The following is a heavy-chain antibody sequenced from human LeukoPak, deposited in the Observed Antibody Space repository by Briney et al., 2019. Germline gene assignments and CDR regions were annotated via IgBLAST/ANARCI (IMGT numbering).Heavy chain of an antibody. V-gene: IGHV4-4*07. CDR1: GGSISSYY. Sequence: SETLSLTCTVSGGSISSYYWSWIRQPAGKGLEWIGRIDTSGNTNYKPSFKSRVTMSVDTSKNQFSLKLSSVTAADTAVYYCARGTPMVRGVVWFDPWGQGTLVTVSS. D-gene: IGHD3-10*01. J-gene: IGHJ5*02. CDR2: IDTSGNT. CDR3: ARGTPMVRGVVWFDP.